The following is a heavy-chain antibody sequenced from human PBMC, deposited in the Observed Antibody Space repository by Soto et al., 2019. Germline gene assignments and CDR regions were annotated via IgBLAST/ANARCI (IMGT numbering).Heavy chain of an antibody. CDR3: AILPGPHPWGTVTTS. J-gene: IGHJ4*02. V-gene: IGHV4-39*07. CDR2: ILYTGTT. Sequence: PSETLSLTCSVSGASISSGPFYWGWLRLPPGKGLEWMGSILYTGTTFDNPSLKSRVTISVDRSKNQFSLKLSSVTAADTAVYYCAILPGPHPWGTVTTSWGQGTLVTVSS. CDR1: GASISSGPFY. D-gene: IGHD4-17*01.